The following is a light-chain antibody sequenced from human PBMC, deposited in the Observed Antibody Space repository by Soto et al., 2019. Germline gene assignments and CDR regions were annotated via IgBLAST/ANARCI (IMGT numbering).Light chain of an antibody. Sequence: DIQMSQSPFTLSASVGDRVTITCRASQNINKRLAWHQQKPGKAPKVLIYDASNLKSGVPSRFSGSGSGTEFILTISSLQPDDFATYYSQQYYTYPWKFGQGTKVDNK. J-gene: IGKJ1*01. V-gene: IGKV1-5*01. CDR2: DAS. CDR3: QQYYTYPWK. CDR1: QNINKR.